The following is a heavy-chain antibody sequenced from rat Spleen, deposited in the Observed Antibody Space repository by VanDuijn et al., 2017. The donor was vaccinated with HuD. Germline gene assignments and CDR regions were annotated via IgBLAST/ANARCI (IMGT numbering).Heavy chain of an antibody. CDR3: ASRTGTWFAY. CDR1: GFNFSDYF. V-gene: IGHV5-29*01. J-gene: IGHJ3*01. Sequence: EVQLVESDGGLVQPGRSLKLSCVASGFNFSDYFMAWVRQAPTKGLEWVATISYDGRRTYYRDSVKGRFTISRDNAKSTLYLQMDSLGSEDTATYYCASRTGTWFAYWGQGTLVTVSS. D-gene: IGHD5-1*01. CDR2: ISYDGRRT.